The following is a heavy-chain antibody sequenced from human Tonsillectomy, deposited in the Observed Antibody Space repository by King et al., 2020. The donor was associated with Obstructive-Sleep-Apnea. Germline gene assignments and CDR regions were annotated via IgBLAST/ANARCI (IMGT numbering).Heavy chain of an antibody. CDR1: GFTFSTYG. D-gene: IGHD1-26*01. Sequence: VQLVESGGGVVQPGGSLRLSCTASGFTFSTYGMHWVRQAPGKGLEGGAFIRYDGSKKYYADSVKGRFTISRDNSKNTLYLQMHSLRAEDTAVYYCAKDHASSGSYDGRDVWGQGTTVTVS. CDR3: AKDHASSGSYDGRDV. V-gene: IGHV3-30*02. J-gene: IGHJ6*02. CDR2: IRYDGSKK.